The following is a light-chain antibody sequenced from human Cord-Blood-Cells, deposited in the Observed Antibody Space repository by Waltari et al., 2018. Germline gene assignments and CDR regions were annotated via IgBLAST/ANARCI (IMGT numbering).Light chain of an antibody. V-gene: IGLV1-40*01. CDR2: GNS. CDR3: QSYDSSLSGWV. CDR1: SSNIGAGYD. Sequence: QSVLTQPPSVSGAPGQRVTISCTGSSSNIGAGYDVHWYQQLPGTAPKHLIYGNSNRPSGVPDRFSGDKSGTSASLAITGLQAEDEADYYCQSYDSSLSGWVFGGGTKLTVL. J-gene: IGLJ3*02.